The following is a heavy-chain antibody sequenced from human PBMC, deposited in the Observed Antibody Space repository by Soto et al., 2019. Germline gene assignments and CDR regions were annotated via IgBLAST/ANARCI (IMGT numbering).Heavy chain of an antibody. CDR1: GNPITSYY. D-gene: IGHD3-22*01. CDR2: INPSGGST. J-gene: IGHJ1*01. Sequence: ASVQVSCTASGNPITSYYMHWVRQAPGQGHEWMGIINPSGGSTSYAQKFQGRVTMTRDTSTSTVYMELSSLRSEDTAVYYCARDPKLSLDYDSSSSYYSDDWCPSILVT. V-gene: IGHV1-46*01. CDR3: ARDPKLSLDYDSSSSYYSDD.